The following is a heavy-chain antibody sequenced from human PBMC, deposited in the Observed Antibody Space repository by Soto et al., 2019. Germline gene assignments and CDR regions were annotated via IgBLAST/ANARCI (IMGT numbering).Heavy chain of an antibody. CDR2: INGDGSRI. Sequence: EVQLVESGGGLVQPGGSLRLSCAASGLTFTDYWIHWVRRAPGKGLVWVSRINGDGSRISQADSVKGRFTISRDNALSTVYLQINSLRVEDTAVYYCARGIKNKYGMDVWGQGTTFTVSS. CDR3: ARGIKNKYGMDV. V-gene: IGHV3-74*01. D-gene: IGHD2-15*01. J-gene: IGHJ6*02. CDR1: GLTFTDYW.